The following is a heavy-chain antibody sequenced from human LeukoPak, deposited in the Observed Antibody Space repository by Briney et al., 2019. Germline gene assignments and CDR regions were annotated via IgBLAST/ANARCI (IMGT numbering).Heavy chain of an antibody. J-gene: IGHJ5*02. CDR2: ISAYNGNT. D-gene: IGHD2-8*01. CDR1: GYTFTSYG. CDR3: ARRQGYCTNGVCYENWFDP. V-gene: IGHV1-18*01. Sequence: ASVKVSCKASGYTFTSYGISWVRQAPGQGLEWMGWISAYNGNTNYAQKLQGRVTMTTDTSTSTAYMELRSLRFDDTAVYYCARRQGYCTNGVCYENWFDPWGQGTLVTVSS.